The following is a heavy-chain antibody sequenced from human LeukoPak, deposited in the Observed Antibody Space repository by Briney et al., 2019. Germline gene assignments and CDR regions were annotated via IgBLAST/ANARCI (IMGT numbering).Heavy chain of an antibody. Sequence: PSETLSLTCAVYGGSFSGYYWSWIRQPPGKGLEWIGEINHSGSTNYNPSLKSRVTISVDTSKNQFSLKLSSVTAADTAVYYCASHTYYYDSSGYYEGRWFDPWGQGTLVTVSS. CDR3: ASHTYYYDSSGYYEGRWFDP. V-gene: IGHV4-34*01. D-gene: IGHD3-22*01. CDR1: GGSFSGYY. CDR2: INHSGST. J-gene: IGHJ5*02.